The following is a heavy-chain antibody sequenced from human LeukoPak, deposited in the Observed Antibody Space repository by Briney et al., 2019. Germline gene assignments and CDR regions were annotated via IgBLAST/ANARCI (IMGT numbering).Heavy chain of an antibody. CDR3: ARQKRHCWYYYNSQYYFDY. CDR1: GFTFSSYA. Sequence: GKSLRLSCAASGFTFSSYAMHWVRQAPGKCLEWVAVISYADGSKKYYADSVKGRFTISRDNSKNTLYLQMNSLRGDDSAVYYCARQKRHCWYYYNSQYYFDYWGQGTLVSVSS. D-gene: IGHD2/OR15-2a*01. V-gene: IGHV3-30*04. CDR2: ISYADGSKK. J-gene: IGHJ4*02.